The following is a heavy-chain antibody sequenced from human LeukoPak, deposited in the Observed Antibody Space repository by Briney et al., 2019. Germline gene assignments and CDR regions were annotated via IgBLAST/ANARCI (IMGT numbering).Heavy chain of an antibody. D-gene: IGHD1-7*01. CDR3: AKDIDSSWNYAPLDY. CDR2: ISWNSGSI. J-gene: IGHJ4*02. V-gene: IGHV3-9*01. Sequence: PGRSLRLSCAASGFTFDDYAMHWVRRAPGKGLEWVSGISWNSGSIGYADSVKGRFTISRDNAKNSLYLQMNSLRAEDTALYYCAKDIDSSWNYAPLDYWGQGTLVTVSS. CDR1: GFTFDDYA.